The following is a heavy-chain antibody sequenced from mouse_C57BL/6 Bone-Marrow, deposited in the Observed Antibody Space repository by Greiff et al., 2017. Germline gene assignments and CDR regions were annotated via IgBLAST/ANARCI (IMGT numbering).Heavy chain of an antibody. J-gene: IGHJ4*01. CDR2: IYPGSGNA. CDR3: ARGDSYYANSFYAMDY. CDR1: DYPFTDYY. Sequence: VKLMESGAELARPGASVKLSCKASDYPFTDYYINWVTQRPGQGLEWIGEIYPGSGNAYYNEKFKCKATLTADKSSSAAYMQLSSLTSEDSAVYFCARGDSYYANSFYAMDYWGQGTAVTVSS. D-gene: IGHD2-1*01. V-gene: IGHV1-77*01.